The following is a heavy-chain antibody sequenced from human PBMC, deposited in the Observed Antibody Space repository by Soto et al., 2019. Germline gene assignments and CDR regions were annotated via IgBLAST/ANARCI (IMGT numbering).Heavy chain of an antibody. CDR2: IYSGGST. D-gene: IGHD6-13*01. CDR1: GFTVSSNY. Sequence: GGSLRLSCAASGFTVSSNYMSWVRQAPGKGLEWVSVIYSGGSTYYADSVKGRFTIYKDNSKNTLYLQMNSLRAEDTAVYYCAREPGIAAAGPIDYWGQGTLVTVSS. CDR3: AREPGIAAAGPIDY. J-gene: IGHJ4*02. V-gene: IGHV3-66*01.